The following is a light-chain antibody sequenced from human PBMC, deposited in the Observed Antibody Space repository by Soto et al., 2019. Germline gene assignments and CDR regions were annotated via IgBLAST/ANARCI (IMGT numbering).Light chain of an antibody. Sequence: QSVLTQPPSASGTPGQRVTISCSGSSSNIGSNTVNWYQQLPGTAPKLLIYSNNQRPSGVPDRFSGSKSGTSASLAISGRQSEDEADYYCAAWDDSLSVVFGGVTKVTVL. J-gene: IGLJ2*01. V-gene: IGLV1-44*01. CDR3: AAWDDSLSVV. CDR2: SNN. CDR1: SSNIGSNT.